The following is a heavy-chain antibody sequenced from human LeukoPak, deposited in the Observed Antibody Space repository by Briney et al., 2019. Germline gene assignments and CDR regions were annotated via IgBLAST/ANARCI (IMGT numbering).Heavy chain of an antibody. D-gene: IGHD2-21*01. J-gene: IGHJ5*02. CDR1: GGSFRGAPYY. CDR3: ARDGEYRNWFDP. CDR2: VFYSGAT. Sequence: PSETLSLTCTVSGGSFRGAPYYWGWIRQPPGKGLEWIGSVFYSGATYSNPSLRSRVTISSDPSKNQFSLKLSSVTDADTAVNYCARDGEYRNWFDPWGQGTLVTVSS. V-gene: IGHV4-39*07.